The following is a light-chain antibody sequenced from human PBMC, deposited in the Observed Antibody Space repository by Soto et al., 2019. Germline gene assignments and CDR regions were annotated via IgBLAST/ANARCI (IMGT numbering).Light chain of an antibody. CDR1: QSVLYSSNNKNY. J-gene: IGKJ1*01. CDR3: QQYYSTPWT. CDR2: WAS. Sequence: DIVMTQSPDSLAVSPGERATINCKSSQSVLYSSNNKNYLTWYQQKPGQPPKLLIYWASTRESGVPDRFSGSGSGIDFTRTISSLQAEDVAVYFCQQYYSTPWTFGQGTNVEIK. V-gene: IGKV4-1*01.